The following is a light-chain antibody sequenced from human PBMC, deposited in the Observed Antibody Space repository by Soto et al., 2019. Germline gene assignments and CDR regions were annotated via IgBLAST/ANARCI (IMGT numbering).Light chain of an antibody. Sequence: EIVLTQSPGTLSLSPGERATLSCRASQSVSSSFLAWYQQKPSQAPRLLISGASNGATGIPDRFSGSGSGTGFTLTISRLEPEDFAVYYCQQYGSSLFTFGPGTKVDIK. CDR3: QQYGSSLFT. CDR2: GAS. V-gene: IGKV3-20*01. J-gene: IGKJ3*01. CDR1: QSVSSSF.